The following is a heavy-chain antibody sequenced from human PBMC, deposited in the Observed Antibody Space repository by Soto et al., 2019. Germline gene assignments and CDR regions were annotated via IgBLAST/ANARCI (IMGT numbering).Heavy chain of an antibody. Sequence: QVQLQQWGAGLLKPSETLSLTCAVNGGSFSGYYWTWIRQPPGKGLEWIGEINHSGSTNYNPSLKSRVPTSVDTSQNQLSLKLSSVTAADTAVYYCARCPMIRGPLDYWGQGTLVTVSS. CDR1: GGSFSGYY. V-gene: IGHV4-34*02. CDR2: INHSGST. CDR3: ARCPMIRGPLDY. D-gene: IGHD3-10*01. J-gene: IGHJ4*02.